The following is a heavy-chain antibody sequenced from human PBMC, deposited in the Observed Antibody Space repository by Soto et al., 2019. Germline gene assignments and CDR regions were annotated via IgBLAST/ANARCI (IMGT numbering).Heavy chain of an antibody. D-gene: IGHD3-22*01. Sequence: QVQLVQSGAEVKKPGASVKVSCKASGYAFTGFNIQWVRQAPGQRLEWMGWINAGNGNTKYSQKFQGRVTFTRDTSANTAYMELSSLISEDTAVYYCARPKDYDDCLDLWGQGTLVTVSS. CDR3: ARPKDYDDCLDL. J-gene: IGHJ4*02. V-gene: IGHV1-3*01. CDR1: GYAFTGFN. CDR2: INAGNGNT.